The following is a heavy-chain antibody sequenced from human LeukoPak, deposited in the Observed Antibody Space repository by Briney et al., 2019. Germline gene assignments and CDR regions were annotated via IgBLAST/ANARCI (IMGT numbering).Heavy chain of an antibody. V-gene: IGHV3-33*01. CDR3: ARDRGSREDGMDV. D-gene: IGHD1-26*01. CDR1: GFTFSSYG. CDR2: IWYDGNNK. Sequence: PGRSLRLSCAASGFTFSSYGMHWVRQAPGKGLEWVAVIWYDGNNKYYADFVKGRFTTSRDNPKNTLYLQMNSLRAEDTAVYNCARDRGSREDGMDVWGQGTTVTVSS. J-gene: IGHJ6*02.